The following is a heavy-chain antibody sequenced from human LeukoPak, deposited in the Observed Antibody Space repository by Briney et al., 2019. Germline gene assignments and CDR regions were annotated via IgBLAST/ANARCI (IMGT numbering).Heavy chain of an antibody. V-gene: IGHV3-74*01. D-gene: IGHD3-10*01. J-gene: IGHJ4*02. Sequence: GSLRLSCVASGFTFGKYWMSWVRQAPGKGLVWVSRINTDGSITNYADSVKGRFSISRDNAKNTLYLQMSSLRAEDTAVYYCARDRGPRTGFMVREAYDYWGQGTPVTVSS. CDR1: GFTFGKYW. CDR2: INTDGSIT. CDR3: ARDRGPRTGFMVREAYDY.